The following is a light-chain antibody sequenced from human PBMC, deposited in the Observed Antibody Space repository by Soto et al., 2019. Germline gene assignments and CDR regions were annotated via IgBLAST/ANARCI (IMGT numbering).Light chain of an antibody. V-gene: IGKV1-39*01. CDR3: QQNYNTMIT. CDR2: AAS. CDR1: QGISSY. Sequence: QLTQSPYSLSASVGDSVTITCRASQGISSYLGWYQQKPGKAPKILIYAASSLHTGVPSRFSGSVSGTDGTITISNLQQEDGTTYYCQQNYNTMITFGQGTRLEIK. J-gene: IGKJ5*01.